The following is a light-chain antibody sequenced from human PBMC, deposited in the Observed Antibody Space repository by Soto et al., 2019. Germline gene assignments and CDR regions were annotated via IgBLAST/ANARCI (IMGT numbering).Light chain of an antibody. CDR3: QQYGSPIT. CDR1: QSVRSSY. Sequence: EIVLTQSPGTLSLSPGERATLSCRASQSVRSSYLAWYQQNPGQAPRLLIFGASIRATGIPDRFSGSGSGTDFTLTISRLEPEDFAVYYCQQYGSPITFGQGTRLEIK. CDR2: GAS. J-gene: IGKJ5*01. V-gene: IGKV3-20*01.